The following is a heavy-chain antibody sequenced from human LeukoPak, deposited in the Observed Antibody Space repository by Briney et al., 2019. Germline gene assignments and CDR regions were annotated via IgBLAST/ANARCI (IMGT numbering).Heavy chain of an antibody. V-gene: IGHV5-51*01. Sequence: GESLKISCKGSGYSFTSYWIGWVRQMPGKGLERMGIIYPGDSDTKYSPSFQGQVTISADKSISTADLQWSSLKASDTAMYYCARRVDFGGNYYFDYWGQGTLVTVSS. J-gene: IGHJ4*02. CDR3: ARRVDFGGNYYFDY. D-gene: IGHD4-23*01. CDR1: GYSFTSYW. CDR2: IYPGDSDT.